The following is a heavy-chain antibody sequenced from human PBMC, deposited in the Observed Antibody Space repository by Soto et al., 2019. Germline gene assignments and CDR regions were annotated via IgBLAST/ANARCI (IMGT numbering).Heavy chain of an antibody. CDR3: VTGYHSDY. CDR1: GISTSSYW. D-gene: IGHD5-18*01. CDR2: IKNDGSEK. V-gene: IGHV3-7*03. J-gene: IGHJ4*02. Sequence: EEQLVESGGALVRPGESLRLSCAASGISTSSYWMGWVRQAPGRGLEWVASIKNDGSEKYYMDSLKGRFTISRDNALNSLYLQMNSLRAEDTAVYFCVTGYHSDYWGQGTLVTVSP.